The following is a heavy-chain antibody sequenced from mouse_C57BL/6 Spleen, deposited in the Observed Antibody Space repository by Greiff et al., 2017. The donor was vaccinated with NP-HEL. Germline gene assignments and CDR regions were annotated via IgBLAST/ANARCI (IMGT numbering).Heavy chain of an antibody. J-gene: IGHJ2*01. CDR3: ARGTTVVAHFDY. V-gene: IGHV3-6*01. D-gene: IGHD1-1*01. CDR2: ISYDGSN. CDR1: GYSITSGYY. Sequence: EVKLEESGPGLVKPSQSLSLTCSVTGYSITSGYYWNWIRQFPGNKLEWMGYISYDGSNNYNPSLKNRISITRDTSKNQFFLKLNSVTTEDTATYYCARGTTVVAHFDYWGQGTTLTVSS.